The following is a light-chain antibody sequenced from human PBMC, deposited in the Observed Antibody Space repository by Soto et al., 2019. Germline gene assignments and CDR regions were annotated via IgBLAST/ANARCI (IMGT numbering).Light chain of an antibody. V-gene: IGLV1-51*01. Sequence: QSVLTQPPSVSAAPGRKVTISCSGSSSNIGNNYVSWYQQFPGTAPQLLIYDNNKRPSGIPDRFSGSKSGTSATLGITGLQTGDEADYYCGTWDSGLSAWVFGGGTKLTVL. J-gene: IGLJ3*02. CDR3: GTWDSGLSAWV. CDR2: DNN. CDR1: SSNIGNNY.